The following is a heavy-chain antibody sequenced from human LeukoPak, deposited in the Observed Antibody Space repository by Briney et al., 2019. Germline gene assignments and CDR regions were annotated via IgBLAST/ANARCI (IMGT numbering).Heavy chain of an antibody. CDR2: ISHSGST. V-gene: IGHV4-38-2*01. D-gene: IGHD6-25*01. CDR1: GYSISSGYY. J-gene: IGHJ4*02. Sequence: SETLSLTCAVSGYSISSGYYWGWIRQPPGKGLEWIGSISHSGSTYYNPSLKSRVTISIDTSKNQFSLNLRLVTAADTAVYYCARHAAAANFDYWGQGTLVTVSS. CDR3: ARHAAAANFDY.